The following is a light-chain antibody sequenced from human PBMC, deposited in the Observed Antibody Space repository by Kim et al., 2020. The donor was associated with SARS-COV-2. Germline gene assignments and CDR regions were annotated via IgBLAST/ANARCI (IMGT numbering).Light chain of an antibody. V-gene: IGKV3-15*01. CDR2: GAS. Sequence: SVSPGERAILSCRASQRVSSNLAWYQQRPGQAPRLLIYGASTRATGSPARFSGSGSGTEFTLTISGLQSEDFAVYYCQQYNNWPYTFGQGTKLEI. CDR1: QRVSSN. J-gene: IGKJ2*01. CDR3: QQYNNWPYT.